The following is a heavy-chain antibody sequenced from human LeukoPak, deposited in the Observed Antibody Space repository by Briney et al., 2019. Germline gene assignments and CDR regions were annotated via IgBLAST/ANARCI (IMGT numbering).Heavy chain of an antibody. CDR2: IKQDGSEK. CDR1: GFTFSSYW. Sequence: PGGSLRLSCAASGFTFSSYWMSWVRQAPGKGLEWVANIKQDGSEKYYVDSVKGRFTISRDNAKNSLYLQMNSLRAEDTAVYYCARDKAIFGVGNWFDPWGRGTLVTVSS. CDR3: ARDKAIFGVGNWFDP. J-gene: IGHJ5*02. D-gene: IGHD3-3*01. V-gene: IGHV3-7*01.